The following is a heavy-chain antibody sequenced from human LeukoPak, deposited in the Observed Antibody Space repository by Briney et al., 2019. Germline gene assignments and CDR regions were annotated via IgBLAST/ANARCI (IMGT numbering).Heavy chain of an antibody. V-gene: IGHV3-9*01. CDR2: ISWNSGNI. D-gene: IGHD3-22*01. CDR3: AKDRFFYDSGSKAN. CDR1: GFTFDDYA. J-gene: IGHJ4*02. Sequence: PGGSLRLSCAASGFTFDDYAMHWVRQAPGKGLEWVSGISWNSGNIGYADSVKGRFTISRDNAKNSLDLQMNSLRVEDTAFYYCAKDRFFYDSGSKANWGQGTLVTVSS.